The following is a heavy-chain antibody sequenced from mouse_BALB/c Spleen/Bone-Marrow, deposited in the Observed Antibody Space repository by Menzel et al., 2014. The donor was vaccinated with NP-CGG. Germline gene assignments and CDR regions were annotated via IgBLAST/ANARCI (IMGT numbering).Heavy chain of an antibody. Sequence: VKLVESGAELAKPGASVKMSCKASGYTFTSYWMHWVKQRPGQGLEWIGYINPSTGYTDYNRKFNDKATLTADKSSSTAYMQLSSLTSKDSAVYYCARGNPLYAMDYWGQGTSVTVSS. D-gene: IGHD2-1*01. J-gene: IGHJ4*01. CDR2: INPSTGYT. V-gene: IGHV1-7*01. CDR1: GYTFTSYW. CDR3: ARGNPLYAMDY.